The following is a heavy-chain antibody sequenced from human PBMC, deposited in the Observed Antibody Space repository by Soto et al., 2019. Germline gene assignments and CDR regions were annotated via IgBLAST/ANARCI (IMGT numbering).Heavy chain of an antibody. CDR3: ARHGSDSCWFFLDP. Sequence: SETLSLTCSLSGGAIGGYYWSWIRQPTGKALEWIGYVSYSGSNDYPRSLKRRVSISIDTSKNQFSLTMISATAADTAVYYCARHGSDSCWFFLDPWGQGALVTVSS. D-gene: IGHD6-13*01. J-gene: IGHJ5*02. CDR1: GGAIGGYY. V-gene: IGHV4-59*08. CDR2: VSYSGSN.